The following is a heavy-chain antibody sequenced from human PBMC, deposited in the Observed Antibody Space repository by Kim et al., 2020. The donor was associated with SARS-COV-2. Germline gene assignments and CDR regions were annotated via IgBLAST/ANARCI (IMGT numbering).Heavy chain of an antibody. CDR3: ARERSSYGDNWFDP. D-gene: IGHD4-17*01. J-gene: IGHJ5*02. Sequence: SETLSLTCTVSGGSVSSGSYYWSWIRQPPGKGLEWIGYIYYSGSTNYNPSLKSRVTISVDTSKNQFSLKLSSVTAADTAVYYCARERSSYGDNWFDPWG. V-gene: IGHV4-61*01. CDR2: IYYSGST. CDR1: GGSVSSGSYY.